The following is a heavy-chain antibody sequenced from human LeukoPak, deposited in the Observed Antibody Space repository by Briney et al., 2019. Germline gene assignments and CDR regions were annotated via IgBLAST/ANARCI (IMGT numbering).Heavy chain of an antibody. CDR2: IYYSGTT. V-gene: IGHV4-30-4*01. CDR3: TRAYWIGFHFDS. D-gene: IGHD3-3*01. Sequence: SQTLSLTCTVSGGSISSGDYFWTWIRQPPGKGLEYIGYIYYSGTTYYNPSLKSRITMSVDMSANQFSLRLTSVSAADTAVYYCTRAYWIGFHFDSWGQGILVSVSS. J-gene: IGHJ4*02. CDR1: GGSISSGDYF.